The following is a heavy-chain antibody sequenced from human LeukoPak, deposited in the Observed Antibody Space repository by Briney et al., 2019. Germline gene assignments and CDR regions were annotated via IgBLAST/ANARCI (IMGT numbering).Heavy chain of an antibody. CDR1: GGSISSYY. CDR3: ARTSITMVRGVIVSYYYMDV. J-gene: IGHJ6*03. D-gene: IGHD3-10*01. Sequence: SETLSLTCTVSGGSISSYYWSWIRQPPGKGLEWIGYIYYSGSTNYNPSLKSRVTISVDTSKNQFSLKLSSVTAADTAVYYCARTSITMVRGVIVSYYYMDVWGKGTTVTISS. CDR2: IYYSGST. V-gene: IGHV4-59*01.